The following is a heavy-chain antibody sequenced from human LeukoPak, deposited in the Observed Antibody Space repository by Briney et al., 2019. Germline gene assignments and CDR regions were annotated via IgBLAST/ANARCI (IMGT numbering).Heavy chain of an antibody. CDR3: AKDPVDSGEAMEDY. V-gene: IGHV3-23*01. CDR2: ISGSGGST. CDR1: GFTFSNYA. D-gene: IGHD3-10*01. J-gene: IGHJ4*02. Sequence: GGSLRLSCAASGFTFSNYAMRWVRQAPGKGLEWVSIISGSGGSTYYADSVKGRFTISRDNSKNTLYLQMNSLRAEDTAVYYCAKDPVDSGEAMEDYWGQGALVTVSS.